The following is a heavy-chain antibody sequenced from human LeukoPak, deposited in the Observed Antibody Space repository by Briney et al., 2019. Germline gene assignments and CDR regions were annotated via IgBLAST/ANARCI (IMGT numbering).Heavy chain of an antibody. CDR3: ARGPRNYYDSSGYR. J-gene: IGHJ4*02. CDR2: IYYSGST. Sequence: SETLSLTCTVSGGSISSYYWSWIRQPPGKGLEWIGYIYYSGSTNYNPSLKSRVTISVDTSKNQFSLKLSTVTAADTAVYYCARGPRNYYDSSGYRWGQGTLVTVSS. V-gene: IGHV4-59*01. CDR1: GGSISSYY. D-gene: IGHD3-22*01.